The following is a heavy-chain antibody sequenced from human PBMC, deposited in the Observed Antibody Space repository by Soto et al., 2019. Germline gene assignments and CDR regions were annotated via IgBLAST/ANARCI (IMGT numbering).Heavy chain of an antibody. CDR2: IYYSGST. CDR1: GGSISSYY. V-gene: IGHV4-59*01. CDR3: ARTYPTGWFDP. Sequence: ETLSLTCTVSGGSISSYYWSWIRQPPGKGLEWIGYIYYSGSTNYNPSLKSRVTISVDTSKNQFSLKLSSVTAADTAVYYCARTYPTGWFDPWGQGTLVTVSS. D-gene: IGHD4-17*01. J-gene: IGHJ5*02.